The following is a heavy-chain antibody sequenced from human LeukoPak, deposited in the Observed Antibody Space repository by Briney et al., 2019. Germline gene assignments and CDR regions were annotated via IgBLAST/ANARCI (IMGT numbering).Heavy chain of an antibody. CDR1: GFTFSSYS. D-gene: IGHD2-2*01. J-gene: IGHJ6*03. CDR3: AKGGYCSSTSCYQVHYYYYMDV. Sequence: GGSLRLSCAASGFTFSSYSMNWVRQAPGKGLEWVSSISSSSSYIYYADSVKGRFTISRDNAKNSLYLQMNSLRAEDTAVYYCAKGGYCSSTSCYQVHYYYYMDVWGKGTTVTISS. CDR2: ISSSSSYI. V-gene: IGHV3-21*01.